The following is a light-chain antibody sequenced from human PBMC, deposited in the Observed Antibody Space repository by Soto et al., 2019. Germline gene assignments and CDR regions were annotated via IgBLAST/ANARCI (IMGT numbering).Light chain of an antibody. J-gene: IGLJ1*01. CDR1: SRDVGAYNY. V-gene: IGLV2-14*03. CDR3: SSYTSSSLYV. Sequence: QSALTQPASVSGSPGQSITISCTGTSRDVGAYNYVSWYQQQPGKAPRLIIYDVSGRPSGVSTRFSGSKSGNTASLTVSGLQAEDEADYYCSSYTSSSLYVFGTGTKVTVL. CDR2: DVS.